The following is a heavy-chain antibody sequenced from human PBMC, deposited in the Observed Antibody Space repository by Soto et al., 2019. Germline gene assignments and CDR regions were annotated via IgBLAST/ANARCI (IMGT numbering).Heavy chain of an antibody. V-gene: IGHV4-39*01. CDR3: AGVATHTYYYYYMDV. CDR2: IYYSGST. J-gene: IGHJ6*03. Sequence: SETLSLTCTVSGGSIGSSSYYWGWIRQPPGKGLEWIGSIYYSGSTYYNPSLKSRVTISVDTSKNQFSLKLSSVTAADTAVYYCAGVATHTYYYYYMDVWGKGTTVTVSS. D-gene: IGHD5-12*01. CDR1: GGSIGSSSYY.